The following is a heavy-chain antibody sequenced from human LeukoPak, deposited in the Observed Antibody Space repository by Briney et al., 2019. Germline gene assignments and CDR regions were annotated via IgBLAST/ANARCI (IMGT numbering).Heavy chain of an antibody. D-gene: IGHD4-17*01. CDR3: VREGKTVTSSDAFDF. CDR1: GFSFNTYQ. J-gene: IGHJ3*01. V-gene: IGHV3-48*03. CDR2: ICSSGSST. Sequence: GGPLRLSCAASGFSFNTYQKNWVRHAPGKGLEWVSYICSSGSSTHYADSVKARFPISRENAKNSLYPQMNSLRIEETAVYYCVREGKTVTSSDAFDFWGKGTMVTVSS.